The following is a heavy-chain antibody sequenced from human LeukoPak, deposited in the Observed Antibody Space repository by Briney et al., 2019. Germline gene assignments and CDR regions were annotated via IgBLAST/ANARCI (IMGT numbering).Heavy chain of an antibody. CDR1: GGSVDSNYYY. CDR2: ISYTGAT. CDR3: AREGTRWADENWFDP. V-gene: IGHV4-39*07. D-gene: IGHD1-26*01. Sequence: SETLSLTCSVPGGSVDSNYYYWGWIRQPPGKGLDWIGSISYTGATHYSPSLESRVTISLDTSKNQFSLKLASVTPADTAVYYCAREGTRWADENWFDPWGQGSLVIVSS. J-gene: IGHJ5*02.